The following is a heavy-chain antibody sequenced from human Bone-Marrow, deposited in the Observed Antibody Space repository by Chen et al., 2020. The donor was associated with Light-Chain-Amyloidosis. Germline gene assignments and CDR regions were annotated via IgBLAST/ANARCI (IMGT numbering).Heavy chain of an antibody. D-gene: IGHD4-17*01. J-gene: IGHJ6*02. V-gene: IGHV3-30*18. Sequence: QVQLVESGGGVVQPGKSLRLSCAASGFTFRTYGMHWVRQAPGKGLEWVALISYDGNNQYYSDSVKGRFTISRDNSKNTVYLQMNSLRLEDTALYYCAKDLQTYGDYDYYYYGLDVWVQGTAVTVSS. CDR1: GFTFRTYG. CDR3: AKDLQTYGDYDYYYYGLDV. CDR2: ISYDGNNQ.